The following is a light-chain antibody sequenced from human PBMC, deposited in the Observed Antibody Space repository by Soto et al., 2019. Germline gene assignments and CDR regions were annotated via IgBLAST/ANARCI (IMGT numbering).Light chain of an antibody. Sequence: VLTQSPGTQHCSVGEEAPSPCRPIQIVYGRRLAWYQHKPGQAPRLLMYGVSSRATGIPDRFTGSGSGADFTLTLSRLEPEDFAVSYCQVYGPSPPITFGQGTRLEIK. CDR3: QVYGPSPPIT. V-gene: IGKV3-20*01. CDR2: GVS. CDR1: QIVYGRR. J-gene: IGKJ5*01.